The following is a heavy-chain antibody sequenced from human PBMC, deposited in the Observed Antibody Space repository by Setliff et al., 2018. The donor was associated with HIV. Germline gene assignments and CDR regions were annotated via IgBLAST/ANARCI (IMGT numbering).Heavy chain of an antibody. CDR1: GGSISTSNYY. CDR3: ARHYNGAVADAYSYYYYMDV. J-gene: IGHJ6*03. D-gene: IGHD6-19*01. CDR2: IYYSGNT. Sequence: SETLSLTCSVSGGSISTSNYYWGWIRQPPGKGLEWIGSIYYSGNTYYNPSLKSRVTISVDTSKNQFSLKLSSVTAADTAVYYCARHYNGAVADAYSYYYYMDVWGKGTTVTVSS. V-gene: IGHV4-39*01.